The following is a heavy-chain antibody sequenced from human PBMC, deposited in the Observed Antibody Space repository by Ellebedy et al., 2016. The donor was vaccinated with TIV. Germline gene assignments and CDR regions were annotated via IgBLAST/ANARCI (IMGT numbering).Heavy chain of an antibody. CDR3: ARRSLLSAYDI. D-gene: IGHD2-15*01. CDR1: GFTFRSYS. CDR2: ISSNTGYS. V-gene: IGHV3-21*01. J-gene: IGHJ3*02. Sequence: GESLKISYAASGFTFRSYSMNWVRQAPGKGLEWVSFISSNTGYSYYADSVKGRFTISRDNAKNSLYLQMNSLRAEDTALYYCARRSLLSAYDIWGQGTMVTVSS.